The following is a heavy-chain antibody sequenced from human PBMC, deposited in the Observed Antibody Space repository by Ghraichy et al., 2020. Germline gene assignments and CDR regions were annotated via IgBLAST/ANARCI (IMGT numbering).Heavy chain of an antibody. CDR3: ARLRRGGYFDY. CDR2: IKEDGSEK. Sequence: LSLTCAASGFTFSNFWMTWVRQAPGKGLEWVANIKEDGSEKYYVDSMKGRFTISRDNAKNSLYLQMNSLRVEDTALYYCARLRRGGYFDYWGQGTLVTVSS. V-gene: IGHV3-7*02. D-gene: IGHD3-3*01. J-gene: IGHJ4*02. CDR1: GFTFSNFW.